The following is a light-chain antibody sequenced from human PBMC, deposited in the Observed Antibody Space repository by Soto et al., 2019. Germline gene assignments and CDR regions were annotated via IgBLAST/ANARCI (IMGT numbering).Light chain of an antibody. CDR1: SSNIGARYD. J-gene: IGLJ1*01. CDR2: ANN. Sequence: QLVLTQPPSVSGAPGQRVTISCTGSSSNIGARYDVHWYQQLPGTAPKLLIYANNNRPSGVPDRFSGSKSGTSASLAITGLQAEDEADYYCQSYDTSVSGSRVFGTGTKLTVL. CDR3: QSYDTSVSGSRV. V-gene: IGLV1-40*01.